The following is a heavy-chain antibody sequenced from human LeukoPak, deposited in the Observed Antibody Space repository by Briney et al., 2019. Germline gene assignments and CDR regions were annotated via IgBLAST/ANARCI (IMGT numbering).Heavy chain of an antibody. Sequence: SETLSLTCTVSVGSIRIGDYYWSWIRQPPGRDLELVGYNYYSGSTYYNPSLQSRVAISVDTSNNQFSLRLISVTAADTAVYYCAREGIDCSSASCYAVFDYLGQGTLVTVSS. CDR3: AREGIDCSSASCYAVFDY. CDR1: VGSIRIGDYY. J-gene: IGHJ4*02. D-gene: IGHD2-2*01. CDR2: NYYSGST. V-gene: IGHV4-30-4*08.